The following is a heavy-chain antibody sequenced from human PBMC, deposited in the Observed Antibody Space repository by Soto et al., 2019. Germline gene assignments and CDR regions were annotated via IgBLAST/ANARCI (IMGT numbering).Heavy chain of an antibody. V-gene: IGHV2-70*01. CDR3: ARLSGDTAMGRLGYYYGMDV. D-gene: IGHD5-18*01. CDR1: GFSLSTSGMC. J-gene: IGHJ6*02. CDR2: IDWDDDK. Sequence: GSGPTLVNPTQTLTLTCTFSGFSLSTSGMCVSWIRQPPGKALEWLALIDWDDDKYYSTSLKTRLTISKDTSKNQVVLTMTNMDPVDTATYYCARLSGDTAMGRLGYYYGMDVWGQGTTVTVSS.